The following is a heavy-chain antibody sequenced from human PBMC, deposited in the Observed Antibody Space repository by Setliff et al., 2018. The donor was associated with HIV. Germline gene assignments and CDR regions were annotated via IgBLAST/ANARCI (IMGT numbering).Heavy chain of an antibody. J-gene: IGHJ4*02. CDR3: VRHITNPRWAYFDY. D-gene: IGHD1-20*01. CDR1: RYSFTTYW. CDR2: VYPPDSET. V-gene: IGHV5-51*01. Sequence: GESLKISCKGSRYSFTTYWIAWVRQMPGKGLEWMAIVYPPDSETVYSPSFQGQVTISVDNSISTTFLQWSSLRASDTAIYFCVRHITNPRWAYFDYWGQGTPVTVSS.